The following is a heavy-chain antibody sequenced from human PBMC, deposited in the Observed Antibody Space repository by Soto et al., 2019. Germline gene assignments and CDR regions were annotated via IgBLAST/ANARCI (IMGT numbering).Heavy chain of an antibody. CDR2: IKQDGSEK. Sequence: GGSLRLSCAASGFTFSSYWMSWVRQAPGKGLEWVANIKQDGSEKYYVDSVKGRFTISRDNAKNSLYLQMNSLRAEDTAVYYCARDPEPVMITFYYYYYMDVWGKGTTVTVSS. J-gene: IGHJ6*03. V-gene: IGHV3-7*01. CDR1: GFTFSSYW. CDR3: ARDPEPVMITFYYYYYMDV. D-gene: IGHD3-16*01.